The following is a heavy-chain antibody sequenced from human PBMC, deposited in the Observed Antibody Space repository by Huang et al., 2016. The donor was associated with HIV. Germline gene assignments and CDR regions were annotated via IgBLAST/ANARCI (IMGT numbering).Heavy chain of an antibody. CDR3: AREMMVRGVSVPITDGYFYYGMDV. J-gene: IGHJ6*02. V-gene: IGHV3-53*01. CDR2: IESGDKT. Sequence: VQLVESGGALVQPGGSLRLSCAASGFPVTTNYMNWFRQAPGNGLEWVSTIESGDKTSHSDSVKGRFTVSRDNSKNTMYLQMNSLRVEDTATYYCAREMMVRGVSVPITDGYFYYGMDVWGHGTTVSVSS. CDR1: GFPVTTNY. D-gene: IGHD3-10*01.